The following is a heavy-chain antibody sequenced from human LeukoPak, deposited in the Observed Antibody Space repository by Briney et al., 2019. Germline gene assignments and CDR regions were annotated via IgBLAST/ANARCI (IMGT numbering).Heavy chain of an antibody. CDR3: ARAGRMAEPGTFDI. Sequence: PSETLSLTCTVSGGSISSYYWTWIRQPAGKGLEWIGRIYTSGSTDYNPSLKSRVTMSIDTSKNQSSLKLSSVTSADTAVYYCARAGRMAEPGTFDIWGQGTMVTVSS. D-gene: IGHD6-19*01. CDR2: IYTSGST. CDR1: GGSISSYY. V-gene: IGHV4-4*07. J-gene: IGHJ3*02.